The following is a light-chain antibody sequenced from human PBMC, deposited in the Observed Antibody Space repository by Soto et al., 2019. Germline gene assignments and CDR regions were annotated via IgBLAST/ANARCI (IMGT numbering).Light chain of an antibody. Sequence: QSVLTQPPSASGTPGQRVTLSCSGSNSNIGSNTVSWYQQLPGTAPKSLIYSDNQRPSGVPDRISGSRSGTSASLAISGLQSDDEAEYYCAAWDDSLRGRVFGGGTKLTVL. J-gene: IGLJ2*01. CDR1: NSNIGSNT. V-gene: IGLV1-44*01. CDR2: SDN. CDR3: AAWDDSLRGRV.